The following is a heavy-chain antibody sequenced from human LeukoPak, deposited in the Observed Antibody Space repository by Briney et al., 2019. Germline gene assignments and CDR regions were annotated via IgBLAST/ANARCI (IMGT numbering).Heavy chain of an antibody. Sequence: ASVKVSCKASGYTFTGYYMHWVRQAPGQGLEWMGWINPNSGGTNYAQKFQGRVTMTRDTSISTAYMELSRLRSDDTAVYYCARVATYCGGDCYSIFDCWGQGTLVTVSS. CDR3: ARVATYCGGDCYSIFDC. CDR1: GYTFTGYY. CDR2: INPNSGGT. J-gene: IGHJ4*02. V-gene: IGHV1-2*02. D-gene: IGHD2-21*02.